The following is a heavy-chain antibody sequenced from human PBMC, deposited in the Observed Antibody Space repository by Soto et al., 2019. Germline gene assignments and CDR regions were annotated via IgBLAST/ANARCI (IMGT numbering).Heavy chain of an antibody. CDR2: IYYSGST. CDR1: GGKISSYD. Sequence: SSETLSLTSTVSGGKISSYDWSWIRQPPGKGLEWIGYIYYSGSTNYNPSLKSRVTISVDTSKNQFSLKLSSVTAADTAVYYCARQGYCSGGSCYRVIDYWGQGTLVTVSS. D-gene: IGHD2-15*01. V-gene: IGHV4-59*08. J-gene: IGHJ4*02. CDR3: ARQGYCSGGSCYRVIDY.